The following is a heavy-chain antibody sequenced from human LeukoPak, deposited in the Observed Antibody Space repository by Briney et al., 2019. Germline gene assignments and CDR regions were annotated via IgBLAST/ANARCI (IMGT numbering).Heavy chain of an antibody. CDR2: IGTAGDT. V-gene: IGHV3-13*01. CDR3: ARPTSSGRYDC. J-gene: IGHJ4*02. CDR1: GFTFSSYD. D-gene: IGHD6-19*01. Sequence: GGSLRLSCAASGFTFSSYDMHWVRQATGKGLEWVSAIGTAGDTYYSGSVKGRFTISRENAKNSLYLQMNSLRAGDTAVYYCARPTSSGRYDCWGQGTLVTVSS.